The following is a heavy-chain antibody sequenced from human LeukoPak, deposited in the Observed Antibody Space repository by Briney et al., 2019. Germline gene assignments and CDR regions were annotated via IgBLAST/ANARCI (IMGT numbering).Heavy chain of an antibody. CDR3: ARGGDGYNPGLFDY. D-gene: IGHD5-24*01. CDR2: IYYSGST. CDR1: GGSISSYY. V-gene: IGHV4-59*01. Sequence: SETLSLTCTVSGGSISSYYWSWIRQPPGKGLEWIGYIYYSGSTNYNPSLKSRVTISVDASKNQFSLKLSSVTAADTAVYYCARGGDGYNPGLFDYWGQGTLVTVSS. J-gene: IGHJ4*02.